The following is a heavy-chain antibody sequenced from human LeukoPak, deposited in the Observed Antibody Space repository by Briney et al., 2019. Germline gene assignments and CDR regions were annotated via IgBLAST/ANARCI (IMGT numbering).Heavy chain of an antibody. CDR3: AKGVTTTVTTYFDY. CDR1: GFTFSSYA. J-gene: IGHJ4*02. Sequence: GGSLRLSCAASGFTFSSYAMHWVRQAPGKGLEWVAVISYDGSNKYYADSVKGRFTISRDNSKNTLYLQMNSLRAEDTAVYYCAKGVTTTVTTYFDYWGQGTLVTVSS. CDR2: ISYDGSNK. V-gene: IGHV3-30*04. D-gene: IGHD4-17*01.